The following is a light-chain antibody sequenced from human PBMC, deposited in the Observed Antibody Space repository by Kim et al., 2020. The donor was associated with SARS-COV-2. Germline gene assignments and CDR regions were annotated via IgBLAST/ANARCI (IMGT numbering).Light chain of an antibody. J-gene: IGKJ2*01. CDR2: AAA. V-gene: IGKV3-20*01. Sequence: NILTQSPHSLSLAAGERVTLSCRASQSVRNDYLAWYQQRPRQAPSLLIFAAALRGPGIPDRFSGSGSWTDFRLSSSRLETEQSVVYYCQQYGPSLYTFGQGTRLE. CDR1: QSVRNDY. CDR3: QQYGPSLYT.